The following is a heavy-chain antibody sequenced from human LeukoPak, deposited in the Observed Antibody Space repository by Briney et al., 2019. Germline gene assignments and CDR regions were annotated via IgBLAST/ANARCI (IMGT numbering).Heavy chain of an antibody. D-gene: IGHD3-3*01. Sequence: NSSETLSLTCAVYGGSFSGYYWSWIRQPPGKGLEWIGEINHSGSTNYNPSLKSRVTISVDTSKNQFSLKLSSVTAADTAVYYCARGHQTIFGVVIIDGQFDPWGQGTLVTVSS. J-gene: IGHJ5*02. V-gene: IGHV4-34*01. CDR3: ARGHQTIFGVVIIDGQFDP. CDR2: INHSGST. CDR1: GGSFSGYY.